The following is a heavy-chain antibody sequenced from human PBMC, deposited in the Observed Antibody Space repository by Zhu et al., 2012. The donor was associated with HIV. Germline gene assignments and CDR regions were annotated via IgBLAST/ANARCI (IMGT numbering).Heavy chain of an antibody. V-gene: IGHV4-34*01. CDR1: GGSFSAYS. CDR2: INHSGST. CDR3: ARGNFDSSGYYFHAFDI. D-gene: IGHD3-22*01. Sequence: QVQLQQWGAGLLKPSETLSLTCAVYGGSFSAYSWTWIRQPPGKGLEWIGEINHSGSTKNIPSLKSRVTISLDTSKNQFSLKLRSVTAADTAVYYCARGNFDSSGYYFHAFDIWGQGTMVTVSS. J-gene: IGHJ3*02.